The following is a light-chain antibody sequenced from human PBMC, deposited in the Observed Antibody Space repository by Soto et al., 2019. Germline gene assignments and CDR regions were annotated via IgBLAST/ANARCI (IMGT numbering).Light chain of an antibody. CDR1: SSDVGGYNY. Sequence: QYVLTQPRSVSGSPGQSVTISCTGTSSDVGGYNYVSWYQQHPGKAPKLMIYDVSKRPSGVPDRFSGSKSGNTASLTISGLQGEDESDYYCCSYAGSYTDVFATGTKLTVL. V-gene: IGLV2-11*01. CDR2: DVS. CDR3: CSYAGSYTDV. J-gene: IGLJ1*01.